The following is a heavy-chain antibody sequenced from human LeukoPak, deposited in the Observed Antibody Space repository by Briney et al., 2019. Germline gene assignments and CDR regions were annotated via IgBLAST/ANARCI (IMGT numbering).Heavy chain of an antibody. Sequence: GGSLRLSCAASGFTFDDYGMSWVRQAPGKGLEWVSGINWNGGSTGYADSVKGRFTISRDNAKNTLYLQMTSLRVEDTAVYDCGRGSGVADYWGQGALVTVSS. CDR1: GFTFDDYG. J-gene: IGHJ4*02. D-gene: IGHD7-27*01. CDR3: GRGSGVADY. V-gene: IGHV3-20*01. CDR2: INWNGGST.